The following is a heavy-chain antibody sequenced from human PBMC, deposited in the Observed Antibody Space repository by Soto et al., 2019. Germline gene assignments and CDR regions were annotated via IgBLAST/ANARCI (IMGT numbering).Heavy chain of an antibody. CDR1: GDSLSLYY. J-gene: IGHJ4*02. CDR2: IYSTGSS. D-gene: IGHD1-26*01. V-gene: IGHV4-59*01. Sequence: SETLSLTCTVSGDSLSLYYWSWIRLSPGKGLEWIGYIYSTGSSNQNPSLRDRVAVSADASKNQFYLTLTSMTAADTAVYYCARGERKVNWRPYFDNWGQG. CDR3: ARGERKVNWRPYFDN.